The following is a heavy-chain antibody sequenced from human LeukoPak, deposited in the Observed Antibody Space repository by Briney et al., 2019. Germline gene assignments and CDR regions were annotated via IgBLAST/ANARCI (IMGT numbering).Heavy chain of an antibody. CDR3: VRDRERAFDI. D-gene: IGHD5-24*01. CDR2: IYYSGST. J-gene: IGHJ3*02. Sequence: PSETLSLTCTVSGGSISSSYWSWIRQPPGKGLEWIGCIYYSGSTNYNPSLKSRVTISVDTSKNQFSLKLSSVTAADTAVYYCVRDRERAFDIWGQGTMVTVSS. V-gene: IGHV4-59*01. CDR1: GGSISSSY.